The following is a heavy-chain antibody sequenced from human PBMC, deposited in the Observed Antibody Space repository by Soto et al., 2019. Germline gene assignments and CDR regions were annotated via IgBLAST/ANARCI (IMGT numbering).Heavy chain of an antibody. J-gene: IGHJ6*02. CDR1: GYTFTSYG. D-gene: IGHD1-1*01. CDR3: ARDPKTGTYYYYYGMDV. V-gene: IGHV1-18*01. Sequence: GASVKVSCKASGYTFTSYGISWVRQAPGQGLEWMGWISAYNGNTNYAQKLQGRVTMTTDTSTSTAYVELRSLRSDDTAVYYCARDPKTGTYYYYYGMDVWGQGTTVTVSS. CDR2: ISAYNGNT.